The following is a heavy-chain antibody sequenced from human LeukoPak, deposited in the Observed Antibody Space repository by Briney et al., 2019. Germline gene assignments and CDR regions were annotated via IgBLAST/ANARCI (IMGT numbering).Heavy chain of an antibody. CDR2: IKQDGSEK. CDR1: GFTFSSYW. J-gene: IGHJ3*02. V-gene: IGHV3-7*01. Sequence: GGSLRLSCAASGFTFSSYWMSWVRQAPGKGLEWVANIKQDGSEKYYVDSVKGRFTISRDNAKNSLYLQMNSLRAEDTAVYYCAREVRKWQQLVLGRDDEAFDIWGQGTMVTVSS. CDR3: AREVRKWQQLVLGRDDEAFDI. D-gene: IGHD6-13*01.